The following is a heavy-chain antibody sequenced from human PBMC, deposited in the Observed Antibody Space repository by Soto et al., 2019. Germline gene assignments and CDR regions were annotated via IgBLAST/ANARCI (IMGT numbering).Heavy chain of an antibody. CDR3: ARLGGWHGGGY. CDR2: SYYSGST. D-gene: IGHD6-19*01. CDR1: GGSISSSSYY. V-gene: IGHV4-39*01. Sequence: QLQLPESGPGLVKPSETLSLTCTVSGGSISSSSYYWGWIRQPPGKGLEWIGSSYYSGSTYYNPSLKGRVTISVDTSKNQFSLKLSSVTAAATAVYYCARLGGWHGGGYWGQGTLVTVSS. J-gene: IGHJ4*02.